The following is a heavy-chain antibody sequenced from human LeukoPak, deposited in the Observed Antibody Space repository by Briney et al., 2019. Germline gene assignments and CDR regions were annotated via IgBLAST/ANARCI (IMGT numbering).Heavy chain of an antibody. J-gene: IGHJ4*02. D-gene: IGHD6-19*01. Sequence: PGGSLRLSCAASGFTFSSYWMNWARQPPGKGLEWIGEMYLGGTTNFNPSLKSRVTILIDKSKNQLSLQLTSVTAADTAVYYCAGLEGRYSTDWFYFFDYWGQGALVTVSS. CDR2: MYLGGTT. V-gene: IGHV4-4*02. CDR1: GFTFSSYW. CDR3: AGLEGRYSTDWFYFFDY.